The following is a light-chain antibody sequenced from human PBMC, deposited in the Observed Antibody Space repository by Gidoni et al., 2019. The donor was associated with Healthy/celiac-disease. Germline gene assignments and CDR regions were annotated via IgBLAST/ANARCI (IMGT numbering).Light chain of an antibody. CDR2: AAS. CDR1: QSISSY. J-gene: IGKJ4*01. Sequence: DIQMTKSPSSLSASVGDRVTITCRASQSISSYLNGYQQKPGKVPKLLIYAASSLQSGGPSRFSGSGSGTDFTLTISSLQPEDFATYYCQQSYSTPLTFGGGTKVEIK. CDR3: QQSYSTPLT. V-gene: IGKV1-39*01.